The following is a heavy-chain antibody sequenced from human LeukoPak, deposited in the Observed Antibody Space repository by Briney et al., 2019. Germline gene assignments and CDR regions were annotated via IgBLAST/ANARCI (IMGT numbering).Heavy chain of an antibody. D-gene: IGHD3-16*01. V-gene: IGHV5-10-1*01. CDR2: IDPIDSYT. CDR1: GYRFTSYW. CDR3: ARHGGGSSNFDY. J-gene: IGHJ4*02. Sequence: GESLKISCKGSGYRFTSYWISWVRQMPGKGLEWMGKIDPIDSYTNYSPSFQGHVTISADKSITTAYLQWNSLKASDTAMYYCARHGGGSSNFDYWGQGTLVTVSS.